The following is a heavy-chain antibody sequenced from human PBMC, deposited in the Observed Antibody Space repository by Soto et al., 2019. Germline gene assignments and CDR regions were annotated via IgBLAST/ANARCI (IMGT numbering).Heavy chain of an antibody. D-gene: IGHD2-15*01. Sequence: QVQLQESGPGLVKPSQTLSLTCTVSGGSISSGDYYWSWIRQPPGKGLEWIGYIYYSGSTYYNPSLKSRVTISVDTSKNQFSLKLSSVTAADTAVYYCARASLGRDLGPLQTPFDYWGQGTLVTVSS. CDR1: GGSISSGDYY. CDR3: ARASLGRDLGPLQTPFDY. CDR2: IYYSGST. V-gene: IGHV4-30-4*01. J-gene: IGHJ4*02.